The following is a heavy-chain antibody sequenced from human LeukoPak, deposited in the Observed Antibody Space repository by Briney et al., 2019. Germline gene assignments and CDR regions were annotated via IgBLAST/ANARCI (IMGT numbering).Heavy chain of an antibody. Sequence: SETLSLTCTVSGGSISSGSYYWSWIRQPAGKGLEWIGRIYTSGSTNYNPSLKSRVTISVDTSKNQFSLKLSSVTAADTAVYYCARSDCSSTSCYLIDYWGQGTLVTVSS. CDR1: GGSISSGSYY. D-gene: IGHD2-2*01. CDR3: ARSDCSSTSCYLIDY. CDR2: IYTSGST. J-gene: IGHJ4*02. V-gene: IGHV4-61*02.